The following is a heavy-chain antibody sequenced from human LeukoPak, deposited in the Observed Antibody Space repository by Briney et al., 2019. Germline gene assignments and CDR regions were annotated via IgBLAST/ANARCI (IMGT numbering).Heavy chain of an antibody. D-gene: IGHD3-9*01. CDR2: ISWNSGRI. V-gene: IGHV3-9*01. J-gene: IGHJ6*03. CDR1: GFTFDDYA. CDR3: AKDFFGCHDILTGYRMDV. Sequence: GGSLRLSCAASGFTFDDYAMHWVRQAPGKGLEWVSGISWNSGRIGYPDSVKGRFTISRDNAKNSLYLQMNSLRAEDTALYYCAKDFFGCHDILTGYRMDVWGKGTTVTVSS.